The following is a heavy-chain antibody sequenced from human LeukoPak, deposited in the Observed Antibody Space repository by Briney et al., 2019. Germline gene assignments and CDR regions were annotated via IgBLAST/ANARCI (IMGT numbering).Heavy chain of an antibody. Sequence: SVKVSCKASGGTFSSYAISWVRQAPGQGLEWMGRIIPIFGTANYAQKFQGRVTITTDESTSTAYMELSSLRSEDTAVYYCARGAILMVRGVISRNYFDYWGQGTLVTVSS. CDR1: GGTFSSYA. D-gene: IGHD3-10*01. J-gene: IGHJ4*02. V-gene: IGHV1-69*05. CDR2: IIPIFGTA. CDR3: ARGAILMVRGVISRNYFDY.